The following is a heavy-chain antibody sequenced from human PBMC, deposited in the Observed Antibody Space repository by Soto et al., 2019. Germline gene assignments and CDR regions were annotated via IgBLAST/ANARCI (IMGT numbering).Heavy chain of an antibody. D-gene: IGHD5-18*01. V-gene: IGHV3-7*01. CDR3: ARVRGYPYEGFAI. J-gene: IGHJ3*02. Sequence: EVQLVESGGGLVQPGGSLRLSCAASGFTFSSYWMSWVRQAPGKGLEWVANIKQDGNEKDYVDSVKGRFTVSRDNAKNSLYLQMKSLRAEDTAVYYCARVRGYPYEGFAISGQGTMVTVSS. CDR2: IKQDGNEK. CDR1: GFTFSSYW.